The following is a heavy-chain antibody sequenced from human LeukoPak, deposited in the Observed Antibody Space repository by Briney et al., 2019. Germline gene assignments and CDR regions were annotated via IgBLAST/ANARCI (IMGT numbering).Heavy chain of an antibody. J-gene: IGHJ4*02. CDR3: ARQGYADFSSRPFDY. Sequence: SETLSLTCTLSRGSISSSGYYWGWIRQPPGKGLEWIGSIYYSGSTYYNPSLKSRVTISVDTSKNQFSLKLSPVTAADTAMYFCARQGYADFSSRPFDYWGQGTLVTVSS. V-gene: IGHV4-39*01. D-gene: IGHD4-17*01. CDR2: IYYSGST. CDR1: RGSISSSGYY.